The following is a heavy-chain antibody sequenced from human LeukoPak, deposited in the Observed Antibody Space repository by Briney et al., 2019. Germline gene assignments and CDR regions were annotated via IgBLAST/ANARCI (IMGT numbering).Heavy chain of an antibody. D-gene: IGHD3-10*01. J-gene: IGHJ4*02. CDR1: GYIFANYG. CDR2: INTYNGNT. Sequence: ASVKVSCKASGYIFANYGFAWVRQAPGQGLEWMGWINTYNGNTKYSQKLQGRVTVTTDTSTSTAYMELRSLASDDTAVYYCASEPISSGTYYPRSDYWGQGTLVTVSS. V-gene: IGHV1-18*01. CDR3: ASEPISSGTYYPRSDY.